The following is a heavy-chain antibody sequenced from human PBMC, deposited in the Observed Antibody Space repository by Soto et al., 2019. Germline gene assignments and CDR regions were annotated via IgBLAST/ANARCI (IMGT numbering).Heavy chain of an antibody. CDR1: GFTFSSYA. Sequence: GGSLRLSCAASGFTFSSYAMSWVRQAPGKGLEWVSAISGSGGSTYYADSVKGRFTISRDNSKNTLYLQVNSLRAEDTAVYYCAKASLGWRQFDYWGQGTLVTVSS. V-gene: IGHV3-23*01. CDR2: ISGSGGST. D-gene: IGHD6-19*01. CDR3: AKASLGWRQFDY. J-gene: IGHJ4*02.